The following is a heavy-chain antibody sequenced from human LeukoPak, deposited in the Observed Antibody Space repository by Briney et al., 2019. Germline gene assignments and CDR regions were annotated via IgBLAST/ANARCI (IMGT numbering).Heavy chain of an antibody. V-gene: IGHV1-3*01. CDR1: GYTFTSYY. Sequence: ASVKVSCEASGYTFTSYYMHWVRQAPGQGLEWMGWINAGNGNTKYSQKFQGRVTITRDTSASTAYMELSSLRSEDTAVYYCARDRNKITMIEVVTGFDPWGQGTLVTVSS. D-gene: IGHD3-22*01. CDR3: ARDRNKITMIEVVTGFDP. J-gene: IGHJ5*02. CDR2: INAGNGNT.